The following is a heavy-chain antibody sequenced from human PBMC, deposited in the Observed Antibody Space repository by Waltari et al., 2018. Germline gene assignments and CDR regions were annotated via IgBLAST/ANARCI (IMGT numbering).Heavy chain of an antibody. D-gene: IGHD6-19*01. J-gene: IGHJ5*01. CDR2: IGAPDGNT. CDR3: ATAVGGNMEFDS. CDR1: AYTFSTYG. Sequence: QVHLVQSGAEVKKPGASVKVSCKASAYTFSTYGITWVRQAPGQGLEWVGWIGAPDGNTNSPHNFQGRLTLTTDTSTYTAYMELSSLTSDDTAVYYCATAVGGNMEFDSWGHGTLVTVSA. V-gene: IGHV1-18*01.